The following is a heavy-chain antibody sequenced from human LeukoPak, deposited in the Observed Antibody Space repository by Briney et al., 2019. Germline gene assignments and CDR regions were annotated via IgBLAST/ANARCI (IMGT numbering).Heavy chain of an antibody. J-gene: IGHJ6*02. D-gene: IGHD3-10*01. Sequence: ASVNVSCKASGYTFTSYGISWVRQAPGQGLEWMGWISAYNGNTNYAQKLQGRVTMTTDTSTSTAYMELRSLRSDDTAVYYCARVTMVRGVILNYYGMDVWGQGTTVTVSS. CDR2: ISAYNGNT. CDR1: GYTFTSYG. CDR3: ARVTMVRGVILNYYGMDV. V-gene: IGHV1-18*01.